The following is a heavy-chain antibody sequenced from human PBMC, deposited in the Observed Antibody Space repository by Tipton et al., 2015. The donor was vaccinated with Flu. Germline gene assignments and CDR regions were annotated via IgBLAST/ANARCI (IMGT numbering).Heavy chain of an antibody. Sequence: SLRLSCAASGFTFSDYYMSWIRLAPGKGLEWVSHISSSGSSINYADSVKGRFTISRDNAKNSLYLQMNSLSAEDTAVYYCAKDLAYCGGDCYSGVDYWGQGTLVTVSS. CDR1: GFTFSDYY. J-gene: IGHJ4*02. CDR3: AKDLAYCGGDCYSGVDY. D-gene: IGHD2-21*02. V-gene: IGHV3-11*01. CDR2: ISSSGSSI.